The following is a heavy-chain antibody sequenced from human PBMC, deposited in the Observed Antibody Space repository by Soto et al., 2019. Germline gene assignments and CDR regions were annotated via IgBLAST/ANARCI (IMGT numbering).Heavy chain of an antibody. CDR3: ARGYCSCGSCYENDY. V-gene: IGHV3-48*01. CDR2: ISSSSSTI. D-gene: IGHD2-15*01. Sequence: EVQLVESGGGLVQPGGSLRLSCAASGFSFRSYSMNWVRQAPGKGLEWVSYISSSSSTIYYADSVKGRFTISRDNAKNSLYLQMNSMRAEDTAVYYCARGYCSCGSCYENDYWGQGTLVTVSS. J-gene: IGHJ4*02. CDR1: GFSFRSYS.